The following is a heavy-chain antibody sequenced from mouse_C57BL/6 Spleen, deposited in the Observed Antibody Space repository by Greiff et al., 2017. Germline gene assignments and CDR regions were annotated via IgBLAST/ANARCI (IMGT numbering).Heavy chain of an antibody. CDR2: ISYDGSN. CDR3: AMGHAMDY. V-gene: IGHV3-6*01. J-gene: IGHJ4*01. Sequence: EVKLQESGPGLVKPSQSLSLTCSVTGYSITSGYYWNWIRQFPGNKLEWMGYISYDGSNNYNPSLKNRISITRDTSKNQFFLKLNSVTTEDTATYYCAMGHAMDYWGQGTSVTVSS. CDR1: GYSITSGYY.